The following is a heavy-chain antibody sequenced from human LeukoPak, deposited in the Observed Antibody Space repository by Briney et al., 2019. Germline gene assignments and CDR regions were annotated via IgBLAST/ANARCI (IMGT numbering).Heavy chain of an antibody. V-gene: IGHV3-30*04. CDR3: ARQDWFDP. CDR1: GSTLSSYA. J-gene: IGHJ5*02. CDR2: ISYAGSNQ. Sequence: GPSLRLSCAAIGSTLSSYAMHSVRQAPGKWLEWVAVISYAGSNQYYVDCVKGQFTISRDNSKNTLYLQVNSLRAEDTAVYYSARQDWFDPWGQGTLVTVSS.